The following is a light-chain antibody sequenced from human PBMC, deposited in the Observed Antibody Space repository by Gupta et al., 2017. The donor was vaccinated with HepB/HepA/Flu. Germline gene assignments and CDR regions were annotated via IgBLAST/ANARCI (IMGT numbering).Light chain of an antibody. CDR3: QSYDSSLSGVV. Sequence: SVLTQPPSVSGAPLQRVTISCTGSSSNIGAGYDVHWYQQLPGTAPKLLIYGNSNRPSGVPDRFSGSKSGTSASLAIXGLQAEDEADYYCQSYDSSLSGVVFSGGTKLTVX. CDR2: GNS. V-gene: IGLV1-40*01. CDR1: SSNIGAGYD. J-gene: IGLJ2*01.